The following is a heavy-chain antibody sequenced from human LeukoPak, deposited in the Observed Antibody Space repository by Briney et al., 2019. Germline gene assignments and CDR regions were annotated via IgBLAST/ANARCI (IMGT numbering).Heavy chain of an antibody. D-gene: IGHD6-19*01. CDR1: GFTFDDYA. CDR2: ISWNSGSI. CDR3: AKAAVAMEDFFDY. J-gene: IGHJ4*02. Sequence: GGSLRLSCAASGFTFDDYAMHWVRQAPGKGLEWVSGISWNSGSIGYADSVKGRFTISRDNAKNSLYLQMNSLRAEDTALCYCAKAAVAMEDFFDYWGQGTLVTVSS. V-gene: IGHV3-9*01.